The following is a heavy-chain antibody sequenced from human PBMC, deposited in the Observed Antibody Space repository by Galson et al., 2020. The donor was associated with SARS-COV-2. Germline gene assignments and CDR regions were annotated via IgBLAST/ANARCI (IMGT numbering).Heavy chain of an antibody. CDR1: FSFSASG. J-gene: IGHJ1*01. CDR3: ARGSALSSPPAQYYDTSVYFGEYFQD. Sequence: GGSLRLSCGFSFSASGIHWVRQAPGKGLEWVAVIWYGGSFIYYADSVRGRFTVSRDDSTNTVHLEMNRLRADDTAMYYCARGSALSSPPAQYYDTSVYFGEYFQDWCRGTLVTFSS. CDR2: IWYGGSFI. D-gene: IGHD3-22*01. V-gene: IGHV3-33*01.